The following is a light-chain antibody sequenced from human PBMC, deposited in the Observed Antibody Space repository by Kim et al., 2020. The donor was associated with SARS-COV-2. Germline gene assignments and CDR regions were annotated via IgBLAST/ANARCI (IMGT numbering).Light chain of an antibody. Sequence: LSPGERATRSCRASQTVSRNYFAWYQQRPGQAPRLLIYGISRRATDIPDRFSGSGSGTDFTLTISRLEPEDSAVYYCQQYGSSRGTFGQGTKLEI. CDR1: QTVSRNY. CDR2: GIS. J-gene: IGKJ2*01. CDR3: QQYGSSRGT. V-gene: IGKV3-20*01.